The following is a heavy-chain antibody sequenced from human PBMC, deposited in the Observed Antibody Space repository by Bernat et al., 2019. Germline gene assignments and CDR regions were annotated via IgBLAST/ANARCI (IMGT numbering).Heavy chain of an antibody. J-gene: IGHJ4*02. CDR2: IYSGGST. Sequence: EVQLVESGGGLVQPGGSLRLSCAASGFTVSSNYMSWVRQAPGKGLEWVSVIYSGGSTYYADSLKGQLTIPRHNSKNILYLQVNSLGAGATAVFYCASGWVAPPLFYYWGQGTLVTVSS. V-gene: IGHV3-53*04. D-gene: IGHD6-19*01. CDR3: ASGWVAPPLFYY. CDR1: GFTVSSNY.